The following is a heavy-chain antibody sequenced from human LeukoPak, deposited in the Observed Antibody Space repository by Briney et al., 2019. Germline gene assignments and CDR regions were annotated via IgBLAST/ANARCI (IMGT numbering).Heavy chain of an antibody. CDR3: ARDQGEMATIPHY. V-gene: IGHV1-2*02. J-gene: IGHJ4*02. CDR2: VNPNSGWT. Sequence: ASVKLSCKASGYTFTAYYMHWVRQAPGQRLEWMGWVNPNSGWTYYAQKFQGRVHMTRDTSIATAYMELSRLRSDDTAVYYRARDQGEMATIPHYWGQGTLVTVSS. CDR1: GYTFTAYY. D-gene: IGHD5-24*01.